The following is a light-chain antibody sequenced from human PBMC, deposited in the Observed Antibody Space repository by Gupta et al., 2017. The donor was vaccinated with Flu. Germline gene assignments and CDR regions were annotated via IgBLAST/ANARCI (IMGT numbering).Light chain of an antibody. J-gene: IGLJ3*02. V-gene: IGLV3-21*02. Sequence: FVLTHSLSVSVAPTQTARSSCGGSDIGRNSVHWYLRRPGQAPLLVVHDDANRPSWIPERISGSNSGSTATLTLSRVEAGDEADYYCQVWDSNSGRVFGGGTKLTVL. CDR3: QVWDSNSGRV. CDR2: DDA. CDR1: DIGRNS.